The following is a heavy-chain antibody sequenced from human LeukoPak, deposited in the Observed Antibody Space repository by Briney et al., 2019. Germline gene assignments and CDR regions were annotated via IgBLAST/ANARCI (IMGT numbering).Heavy chain of an antibody. Sequence: GGSLRLSCAASGFTFDDYAMHWVRHAPGKGLEWVSGISWNSGSIGYADSVKGRLTISRDNAKNSLYLQMNSLRAEDTALYYCAKGKGNYYGSGGLDYWGQGTLVTVSS. V-gene: IGHV3-9*01. CDR1: GFTFDDYA. J-gene: IGHJ4*02. CDR2: ISWNSGSI. CDR3: AKGKGNYYGSGGLDY. D-gene: IGHD3-10*01.